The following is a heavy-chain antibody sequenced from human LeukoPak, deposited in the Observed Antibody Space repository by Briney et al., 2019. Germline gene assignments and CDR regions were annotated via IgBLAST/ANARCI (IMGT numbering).Heavy chain of an antibody. D-gene: IGHD2-15*01. CDR3: ARGIAVVVAAQIDY. Sequence: SETLSLTCTVSGGSISSGGYYWSWIRQHPGKGLEWIGYIYYSGSTYYNPSLKSRVTISVDTSKNQFSLKLSSVTAADTAVYYCARGIAVVVAAQIDYWGQGTLVTVSS. CDR2: IYYSGST. CDR1: GGSISSGGYY. V-gene: IGHV4-31*03. J-gene: IGHJ4*02.